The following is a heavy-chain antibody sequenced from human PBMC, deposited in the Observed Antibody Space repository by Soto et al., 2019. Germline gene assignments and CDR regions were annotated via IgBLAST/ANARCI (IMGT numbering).Heavy chain of an antibody. J-gene: IGHJ4*02. D-gene: IGHD3-10*01. CDR2: ISSSGDTT. Sequence: EVQMLQTGGGLVQTGGSLRLSCAASGFTFSGYAMSWVRQAPGRGLEWVSAISSSGDTTYYAGPVKGRFTFSRDNAKNTLYLQMNSLRAEDTAVYYCAKDLRVDELGRDYWGQGALGTAAS. CDR1: GFTFSGYA. CDR3: AKDLRVDELGRDY. V-gene: IGHV3-23*01.